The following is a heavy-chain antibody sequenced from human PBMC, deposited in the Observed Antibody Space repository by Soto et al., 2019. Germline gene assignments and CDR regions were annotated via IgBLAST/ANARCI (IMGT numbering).Heavy chain of an antibody. V-gene: IGHV3-11*01. CDR3: ARDHGNWFDP. CDR1: GFTFSDYY. CDR2: ISGSGNSI. Sequence: QVQLVESGGGLVKPGGSLRLSCAASGFTFSDYYMSGIRQAPGRGLEWISYISGSGNSINYADSVKGRFTISRDNAKNALYLQMSNVRAEDTSVYYCARDHGNWFDPWGQGTLVTVSS. J-gene: IGHJ5*02.